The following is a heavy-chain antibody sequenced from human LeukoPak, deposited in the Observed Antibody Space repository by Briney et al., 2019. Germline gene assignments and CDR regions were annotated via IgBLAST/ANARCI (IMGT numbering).Heavy chain of an antibody. CDR1: GFTFSSYA. V-gene: IGHV3-23*01. D-gene: IGHD6-19*01. CDR2: ISGSDGST. J-gene: IGHJ6*03. Sequence: PGGSLRLSCAASGFTFSSYAMNWVRQAPEKGLEWVSAISGSDGSTYYADSVKGRFTISRDNSKNTLYLQMNSLRAEDTAVYYCAKGADSSGWYSVAYYYMDVWGKGTTVTISS. CDR3: AKGADSSGWYSVAYYYMDV.